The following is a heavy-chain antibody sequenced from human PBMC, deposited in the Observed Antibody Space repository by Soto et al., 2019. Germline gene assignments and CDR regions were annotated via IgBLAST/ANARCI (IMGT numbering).Heavy chain of an antibody. D-gene: IGHD3-9*01. CDR3: ARDLTGYCEYYFDY. CDR2: ISSSSSTI. J-gene: IGHJ4*02. Sequence: GGSLRLSCAASGFTFSSYSMNWVAQAPGKGLEWVSYISSSSSTIYYADSVKGRFTISRDNAKNSLYLQMNSLRDEDTAVYYCARDLTGYCEYYFDYWGPGTVVTVCS. CDR1: GFTFSSYS. V-gene: IGHV3-48*02.